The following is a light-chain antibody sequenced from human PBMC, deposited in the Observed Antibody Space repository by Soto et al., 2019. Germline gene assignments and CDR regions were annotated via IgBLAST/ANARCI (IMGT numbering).Light chain of an antibody. CDR1: QSISSW. J-gene: IGKJ1*01. Sequence: DIQMTQSPSTLSASVGDRVTITCRASQSISSWLAWYQQKPGKATKLLIYKASSLESGDPPRFSGSGSGTEFTLTISSLQPDDFATYYCQQYNSYPRTFGQGTKVEIK. CDR2: KAS. V-gene: IGKV1-5*03. CDR3: QQYNSYPRT.